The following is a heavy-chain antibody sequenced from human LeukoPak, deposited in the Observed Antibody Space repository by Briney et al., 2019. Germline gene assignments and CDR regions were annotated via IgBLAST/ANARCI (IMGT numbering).Heavy chain of an antibody. V-gene: IGHV5-51*01. D-gene: IGHD3-16*01. Sequence: PGESLKISCKGSGYSFMDYWIGWVRQMPGKGPELMGFIFPHDSDTRYSPSFQGQVTISVDKSISTAYVQWSSLTASDTAVYYWARNRLKSFKRHFYTTFYYYGMDVWGQGTTVIVSS. J-gene: IGHJ6*02. CDR3: ARNRLKSFKRHFYTTFYYYGMDV. CDR2: IFPHDSDT. CDR1: GYSFMDYW.